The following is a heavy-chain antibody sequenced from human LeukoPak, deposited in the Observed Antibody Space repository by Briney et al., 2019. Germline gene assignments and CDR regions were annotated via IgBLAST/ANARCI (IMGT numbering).Heavy chain of an antibody. CDR2: MNRNSGNT. CDR1: GYTFTSYD. J-gene: IGHJ4*02. D-gene: IGHD3-22*01. Sequence: GASVKVSCKASGYTFTSYDINWVRQATGQGLEWMGWMNRNSGNTGYAQRFQGRVTMTRNTSISTAYMELSSLRSEDTAVYYCARLNDDSSGYRPLEYWGQGTLITVSS. V-gene: IGHV1-8*01. CDR3: ARLNDDSSGYRPLEY.